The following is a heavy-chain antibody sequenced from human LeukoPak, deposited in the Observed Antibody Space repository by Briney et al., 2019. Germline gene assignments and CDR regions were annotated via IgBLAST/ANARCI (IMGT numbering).Heavy chain of an antibody. CDR2: IGGSDDTT. J-gene: IGHJ4*02. CDR3: AKGLVVNDNYFDN. V-gene: IGHV3-23*01. CDR1: GFSLRTYA. Sequence: GGSLRLSCAASGFSLRTYAMNWVRQVPGKGLEWVSSIGGSDDTTYYADSVKGRFTISSDSSTNTVSLQMTSLRAEDTAVYFCAKGLVVNDNYFDNWGQGTLVTVSS. D-gene: IGHD2-2*01.